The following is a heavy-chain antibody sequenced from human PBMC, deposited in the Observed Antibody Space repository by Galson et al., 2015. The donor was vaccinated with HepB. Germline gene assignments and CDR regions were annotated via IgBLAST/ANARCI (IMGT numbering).Heavy chain of an antibody. CDR1: GFTFSRYA. CDR2: IWYDGSNK. Sequence: SLRLSCAASGFTFSRYAMHWVRQAPGEGLEWVAVIWYDGSNKYFADSVKGRFTISRDNSKNTLSLQRDSLRPEDTAVYYCARDDYADNVVMFDYWGQGIQVTVS. J-gene: IGHJ4*02. CDR3: ARDDYADNVVMFDY. V-gene: IGHV3-33*01. D-gene: IGHD4-17*01.